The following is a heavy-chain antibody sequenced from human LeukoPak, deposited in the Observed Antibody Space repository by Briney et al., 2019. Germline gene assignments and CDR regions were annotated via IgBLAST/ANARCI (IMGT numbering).Heavy chain of an antibody. D-gene: IGHD3-9*01. J-gene: IGHJ4*02. Sequence: GGSLRLSCAASGFTFSSYAMSWVRQAPGKGLEWVSAISGSGGSTYYADSVKGRFTISRDNSKNTLYLQMNSLRAEDTAVYYCATYCDILTGTKYYFDYWGQGTLVTVSS. V-gene: IGHV3-23*01. CDR2: ISGSGGST. CDR3: ATYCDILTGTKYYFDY. CDR1: GFTFSSYA.